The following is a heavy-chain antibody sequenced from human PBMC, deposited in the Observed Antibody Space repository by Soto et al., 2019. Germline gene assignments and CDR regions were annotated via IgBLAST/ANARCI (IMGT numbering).Heavy chain of an antibody. J-gene: IGHJ6*02. CDR3: ARDRFVVVVPAAIYDMDG. Sequence: SQTLSLTCAISGDSVSSNSAAWNWIRQSPSRGLEWLGRTYYRSKWYNDYAVSVKSRITINPDTSKNQFSLQLNSVTPEDTAVYYCARDRFVVVVPAAIYDMDGWGQGTTVTVSS. CDR2: TYYRSKWYN. D-gene: IGHD2-2*01. V-gene: IGHV6-1*01. CDR1: GDSVSSNSAA.